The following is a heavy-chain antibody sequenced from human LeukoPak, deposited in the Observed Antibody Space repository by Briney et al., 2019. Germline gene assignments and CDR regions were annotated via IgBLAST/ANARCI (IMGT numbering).Heavy chain of an antibody. CDR2: ISSSSSYI. Sequence: PGGSLRLSCAAYGFTFSSYSMNWVRQAPGKGLEWVSSISSSSSYIYYADSVKGRFTISRDNAKNSLYLQMNSLRAEDTAVYYCARADYYDSSGYYPWGQGTLVTVSS. CDR1: GFTFSSYS. V-gene: IGHV3-21*01. D-gene: IGHD3-22*01. J-gene: IGHJ5*02. CDR3: ARADYYDSSGYYP.